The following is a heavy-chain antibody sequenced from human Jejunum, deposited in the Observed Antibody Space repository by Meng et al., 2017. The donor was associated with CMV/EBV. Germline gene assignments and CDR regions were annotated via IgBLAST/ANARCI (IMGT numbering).Heavy chain of an antibody. CDR3: ARDMSAGKFYIDY. CDR2: IWHDGNRR. J-gene: IGHJ4*02. Sequence: GLEWVAVIWHDGNRRYHADSVKGRFTISRDNSKNILFLDMNSLRVEDTAVYFCARDMSAGKFYIDYWGQGMLVTVSS. D-gene: IGHD3-16*01. V-gene: IGHV3-33*01.